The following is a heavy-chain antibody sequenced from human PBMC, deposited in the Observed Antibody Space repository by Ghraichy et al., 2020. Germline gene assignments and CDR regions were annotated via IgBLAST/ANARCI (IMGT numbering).Heavy chain of an antibody. J-gene: IGHJ3*02. CDR3: ARDLTMYYYDSSTRDAFDI. CDR2: IKQDGSEK. CDR1: GFTFSSYW. D-gene: IGHD3-22*01. V-gene: IGHV3-7*03. Sequence: GGSLRLSCAASGFTFSSYWMSWVRQAPGKGLEWVANIKQDGSEKYYVDSVKGRFTISRDNAKNSLYLQMNSLRAEDTAVYYCARDLTMYYYDSSTRDAFDIWGQGTMVTVSS.